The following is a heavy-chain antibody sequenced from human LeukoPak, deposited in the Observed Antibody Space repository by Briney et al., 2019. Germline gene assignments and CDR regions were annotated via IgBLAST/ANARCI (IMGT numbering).Heavy chain of an antibody. V-gene: IGHV3-22*01. CDR2: IRSKAYGGTT. J-gene: IGHJ4*02. CDR1: GFTFSYYY. D-gene: IGHD1-14*01. Sequence: GGSLRLSCAASGFTFSYYYMSGVRQAPGKGLEWVGFIRSKAYGGTTEYAASVKGRFTISRDDSKSIAYLQMNSLKTEDTAVYYCTRGDEPFDYWGQGTLVTVSS. CDR3: TRGDEPFDY.